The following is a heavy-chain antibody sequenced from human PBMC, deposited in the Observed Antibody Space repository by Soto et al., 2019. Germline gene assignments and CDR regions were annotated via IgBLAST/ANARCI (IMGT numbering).Heavy chain of an antibody. D-gene: IGHD3-22*01. CDR2: ISESGTTI. V-gene: IGHV3-11*01. J-gene: IGHJ4*02. Sequence: QVPLMESGGGLVQPGGSLRLSCAASGFAFSAYYMSWIRQAPGKGLEWLSYISESGTTIYYADSVKGRFTISRDNAKNSLYLQMNSLRVEDTAVYYCTRSDYDTSGYTDYWGQGTLVTVSS. CDR3: TRSDYDTSGYTDY. CDR1: GFAFSAYY.